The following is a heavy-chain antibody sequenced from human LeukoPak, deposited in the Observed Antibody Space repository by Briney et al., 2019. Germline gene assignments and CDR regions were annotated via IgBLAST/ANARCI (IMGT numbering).Heavy chain of an antibody. CDR3: ARSYSNHLFGMDV. CDR2: IYSGGST. D-gene: IGHD4-11*01. V-gene: IGHV3-66*01. CDR1: GFAVSANY. Sequence: GGSLRLSCAASGFAVSANYMSWVRQAPGKGLEWVSVIYSGGSTYYADSVKGRVAISRDNSKNTVFLQMNSVRAEDTAVYYCARSYSNHLFGMDVWGQGTTVTVSS. J-gene: IGHJ6*02.